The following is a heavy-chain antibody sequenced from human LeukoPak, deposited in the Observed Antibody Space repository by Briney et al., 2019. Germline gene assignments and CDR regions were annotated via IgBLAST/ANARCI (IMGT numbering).Heavy chain of an antibody. Sequence: GASVKVSCKASGYTFTGYYMHWVRQAPGQGLEWMGWINPNSGGTNYAQKFQGRVTMTRDTSISTAYMELSRLRSDDTAVYYCARVPQYYDSSGYYGSSEFDYWGQGTLVTVSS. V-gene: IGHV1-2*02. CDR1: GYTFTGYY. CDR3: ARVPQYYDSSGYYGSSEFDY. J-gene: IGHJ4*02. D-gene: IGHD3-22*01. CDR2: INPNSGGT.